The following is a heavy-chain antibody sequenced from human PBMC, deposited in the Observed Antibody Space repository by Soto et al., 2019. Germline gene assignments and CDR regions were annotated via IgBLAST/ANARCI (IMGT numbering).Heavy chain of an antibody. CDR2: INAGNGNT. V-gene: IGHV1-3*01. CDR1: GYTFTSYA. Sequence: QVRLVQSGAEVKKPGASVKASCKASGYTFTSYAIHWVRQAPGQRLEWMGWINAGNGNTKYSQKFQDRVTITRDTSASTAYVELSSLRSEDTAVYYCARDLGGWPDYWGQGTLVTVSS. CDR3: ARDLGGWPDY. J-gene: IGHJ4*02. D-gene: IGHD6-19*01.